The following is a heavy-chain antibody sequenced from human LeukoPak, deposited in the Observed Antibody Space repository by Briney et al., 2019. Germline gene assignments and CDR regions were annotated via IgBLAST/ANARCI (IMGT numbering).Heavy chain of an antibody. J-gene: IGHJ5*02. CDR2: INPNSGGT. V-gene: IGHV1-2*02. D-gene: IGHD3-3*01. Sequence: ASVKVSCKASGYTFTGYYMHWVRQAPGQGLEWMGWINPNSGGTSYAQKFQGRVTMTRDTSISTAYMELSRLRSDDTAVYYCARDTEWPLNWFDPWGQGTLVTVSS. CDR1: GYTFTGYY. CDR3: ARDTEWPLNWFDP.